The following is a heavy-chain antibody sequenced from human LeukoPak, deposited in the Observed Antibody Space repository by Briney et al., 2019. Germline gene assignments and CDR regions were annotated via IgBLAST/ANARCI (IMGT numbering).Heavy chain of an antibody. CDR1: RYTFTSYD. V-gene: IGHV1-8*03. J-gene: IGHJ5*02. CDR2: MNPNSGNT. D-gene: IGHD6-13*01. CDR3: ARGGSSWYGDWFDP. Sequence: ASVKVSCKASRYTFTSYDINWVRQATGQGLEWMGWMNPNSGNTGYAQKFQGRVTITRNTSISTAYMELSSLRSEDTAVYYCARGGSSWYGDWFDPWGQGTLVTVSS.